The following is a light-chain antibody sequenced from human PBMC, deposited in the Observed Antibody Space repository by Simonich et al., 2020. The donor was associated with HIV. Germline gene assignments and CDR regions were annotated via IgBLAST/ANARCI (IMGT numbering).Light chain of an antibody. CDR1: SSNIGAGYD. J-gene: IGLJ3*02. V-gene: IGLV1-40*01. CDR3: QSYDSSLSGSKV. Sequence: QSVLTQPPSVSGAPGQRVTISCTGSSSNIGAGYDVHWYQQLPGRAPKLLIYGNNNRPSGVPDRFSVSKSGTSASLAITGLQAEDEADYYCQSYDSSLSGSKVFGGGTKLTVL. CDR2: GNN.